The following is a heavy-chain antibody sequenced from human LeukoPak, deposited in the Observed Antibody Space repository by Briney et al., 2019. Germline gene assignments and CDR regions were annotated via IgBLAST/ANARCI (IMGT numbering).Heavy chain of an antibody. CDR1: GDSIRGSSYH. CDR2: IYYSGTA. J-gene: IGHJ4*02. D-gene: IGHD6-19*01. Sequence: PSETLSLTCTVSGDSIRGSSYHWGWVRQPPGKGLEWIGIIYYSGTAYYNPSLKSRVTISVDTSKNQFSLKLSSATAADTAVYFCARQHSSGLDYWGQGTLVTVS. CDR3: ARQHSSGLDY. V-gene: IGHV4-39*01.